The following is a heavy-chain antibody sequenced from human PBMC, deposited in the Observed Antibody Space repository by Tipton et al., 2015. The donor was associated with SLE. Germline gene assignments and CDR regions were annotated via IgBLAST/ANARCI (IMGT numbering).Heavy chain of an antibody. Sequence: TLSLTCTVSGGSISSHYWRWVRQPPGKGLEWIGDIYYSGSTNYNPSLKSRVTISVDTSKNQFPLKLSSVTAADTAVYYCARDPIAVAYFDYWGQGTLVTVSS. J-gene: IGHJ4*02. CDR1: GGSISSHY. V-gene: IGHV4-59*11. D-gene: IGHD6-19*01. CDR3: ARDPIAVAYFDY. CDR2: IYYSGST.